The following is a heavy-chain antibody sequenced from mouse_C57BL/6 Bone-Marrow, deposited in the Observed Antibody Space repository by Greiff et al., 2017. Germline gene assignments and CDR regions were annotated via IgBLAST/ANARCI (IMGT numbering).Heavy chain of an antibody. D-gene: IGHD1-1*01. Sequence: QVQLQQSGPELVKPGASVKISCKASGYAFSSSWMNWVKQRPGKGLEWIGRIYPGDGDTNYNGKFKGKATLTADKSSSTAYMQLSSLTSEDSAVYFCARALYYYGSSDRYFDDWGQGTTLTVSS. J-gene: IGHJ2*01. CDR3: ARALYYYGSSDRYFDD. V-gene: IGHV1-82*01. CDR1: GYAFSSSW. CDR2: IYPGDGDT.